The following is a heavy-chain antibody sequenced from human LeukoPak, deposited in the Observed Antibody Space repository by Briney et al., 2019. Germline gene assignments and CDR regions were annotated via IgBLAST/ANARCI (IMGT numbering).Heavy chain of an antibody. Sequence: PGGSLRLSCATSGFTFSSYGMSWVRQAPGKGLEWVSAISGSGDSTYYADSVKGRFTISRDNSKSTLYLQMSSLRAEDTAVYYCVKVLVLVPATPLNWGQGTLVTVSS. CDR1: GFTFSSYG. CDR3: VKVLVLVPATPLN. D-gene: IGHD2-15*01. CDR2: ISGSGDST. V-gene: IGHV3-23*01. J-gene: IGHJ4*02.